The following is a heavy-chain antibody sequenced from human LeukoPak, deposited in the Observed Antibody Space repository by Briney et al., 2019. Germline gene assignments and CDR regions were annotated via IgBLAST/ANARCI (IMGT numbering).Heavy chain of an antibody. Sequence: GGSLRLSCAASGFTFSRYWMHWVRQAPGKGLVWVSRINTDGSSTSYADSVKGRFTISRDNAKNTLYLQMNSLRAEDTAVYYCAKAYGYCTTTSCSHEEFDYWGQGTLVTVSS. J-gene: IGHJ4*02. V-gene: IGHV3-74*01. CDR3: AKAYGYCTTTSCSHEEFDY. CDR1: GFTFSRYW. CDR2: INTDGSST. D-gene: IGHD2-2*01.